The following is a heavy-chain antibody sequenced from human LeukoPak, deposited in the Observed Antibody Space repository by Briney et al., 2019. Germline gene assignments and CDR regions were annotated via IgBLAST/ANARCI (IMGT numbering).Heavy chain of an antibody. CDR3: ARGQDGYNHLDY. J-gene: IGHJ4*02. Sequence: GGSLRLSCAASGFTFSSYAMHWVRQAPGKGLEWVAVIWYDGSNKYYADSVKGRFTISRDNSKNTLYLQMNSLRAEDTAVYYCARGQDGYNHLDYWGQGTLVTVSS. CDR1: GFTFSSYA. V-gene: IGHV3-33*08. CDR2: IWYDGSNK. D-gene: IGHD5-24*01.